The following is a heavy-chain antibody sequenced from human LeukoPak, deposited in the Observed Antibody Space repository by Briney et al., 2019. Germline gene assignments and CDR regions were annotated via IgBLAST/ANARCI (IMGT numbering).Heavy chain of an antibody. CDR3: ARVLCSGGSCPADY. Sequence: ASVNVSCKASGYTFTSYGISWVRQAPGQGLEWMGWISAYNGNTNYAQKLQGRVTMTTDTSTRTAYMELRSLRSDGTAVYYCARVLCSGGSCPADYWGQGTLVTVSS. J-gene: IGHJ4*02. D-gene: IGHD2-15*01. CDR2: ISAYNGNT. CDR1: GYTFTSYG. V-gene: IGHV1-18*04.